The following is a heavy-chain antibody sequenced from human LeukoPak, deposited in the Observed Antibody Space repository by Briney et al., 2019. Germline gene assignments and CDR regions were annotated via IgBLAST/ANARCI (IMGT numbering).Heavy chain of an antibody. Sequence: SDTLSLTCTVSGGSISSSSYYWGWIRQPPGKGLEWIGEINHSGSTNYNPSLKSRVTISVDTSKNQFSLKLSSVTAADTAVCYCARRSGSIYLWFGELLFHPGNWFDPWGQGTLVTVSS. CDR1: GGSISSSSYY. CDR2: INHSGST. D-gene: IGHD3-10*01. CDR3: ARRSGSIYLWFGELLFHPGNWFDP. V-gene: IGHV4-39*07. J-gene: IGHJ5*02.